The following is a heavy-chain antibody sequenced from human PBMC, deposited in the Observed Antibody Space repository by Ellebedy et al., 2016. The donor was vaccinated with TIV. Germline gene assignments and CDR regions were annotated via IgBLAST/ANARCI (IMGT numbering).Heavy chain of an antibody. Sequence: SETLSLTXTVSGGSISSGGYYWSWIRQHPGEGLEWIGYISHSGTTNYNPSLKSRVTISEDTSKNQISLKLNSMTAADTAVYYCAKHRPPGFDPWGQGTLVTVSS. CDR2: ISHSGTT. CDR3: AKHRPPGFDP. V-gene: IGHV4-61*08. J-gene: IGHJ5*02. CDR1: GGSISSGGYY.